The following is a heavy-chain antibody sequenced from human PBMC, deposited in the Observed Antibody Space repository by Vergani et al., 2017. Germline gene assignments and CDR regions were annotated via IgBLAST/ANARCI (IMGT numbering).Heavy chain of an antibody. CDR3: ARDYSSSWYGIGY. J-gene: IGHJ4*02. V-gene: IGHV3-15*01. Sequence: EVQLVESGGGLVKPGGSLRLSCAASGFTFSNAWMSWVRQAPGKGLEWVGRIKSKTDGGTTDYAAPVKGRFTISRDNAKNSLYLQMNSLRAEDTAVYYCARDYSSSWYGIGYWGQGTLVTVSS. CDR2: IKSKTDGGTT. CDR1: GFTFSNAW. D-gene: IGHD6-13*01.